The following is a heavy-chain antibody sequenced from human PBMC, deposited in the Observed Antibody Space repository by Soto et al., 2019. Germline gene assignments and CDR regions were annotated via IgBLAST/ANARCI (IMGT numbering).Heavy chain of an antibody. CDR3: ARLTTYGSGSNSALDY. J-gene: IGHJ4*02. V-gene: IGHV1-69*13. CDR2: IIPIFGTA. Sequence: GASVKVSCKASGGTFSSYAISWVRQAPGQGLEWMGGIIPIFGTANYAQKFQGRVTITADESTSTAYMELSSLRSEDTAVYYCARLTTYGSGSNSALDYWGQGTLVTVSS. D-gene: IGHD3-10*01. CDR1: GGTFSSYA.